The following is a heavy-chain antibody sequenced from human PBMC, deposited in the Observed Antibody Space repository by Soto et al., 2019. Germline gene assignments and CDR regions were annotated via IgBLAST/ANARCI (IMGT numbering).Heavy chain of an antibody. CDR3: ARSGRITMVRGVIANDAFDI. CDR2: INSDGSST. CDR1: GFTFSSYW. D-gene: IGHD3-10*01. J-gene: IGHJ3*02. V-gene: IGHV3-74*01. Sequence: GGSLRLSCAASGFTFSSYWMHWVRQAPGKGLVWVSRINSDGSSTSYADSVKGRFTISRDNAKNTLYLQMNSLRAEDTAVYYSARSGRITMVRGVIANDAFDIWGQGTIVTVSS.